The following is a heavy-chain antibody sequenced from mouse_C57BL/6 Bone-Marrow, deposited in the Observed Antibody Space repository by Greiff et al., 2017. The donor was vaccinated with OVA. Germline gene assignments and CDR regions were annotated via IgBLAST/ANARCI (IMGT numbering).Heavy chain of an antibody. D-gene: IGHD2-4*01. CDR2: ISGGGGNT. J-gene: IGHJ3*01. CDR1: GFTFSSYT. V-gene: IGHV5-9*01. Sequence: EVQGVESGGGLVKPGGSLKLSCAASGFTFSSYTMSWVRQTPEKRLEWVATISGGGGNTYYPDSVKGRFTISRDNAKNTLYLQMSSLRSEDTALYYCARGDYDGAWFAYWGQGTLVTVSA. CDR3: ARGDYDGAWFAY.